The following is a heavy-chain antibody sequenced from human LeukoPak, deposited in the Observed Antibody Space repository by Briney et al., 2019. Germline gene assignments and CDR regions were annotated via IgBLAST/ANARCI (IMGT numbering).Heavy chain of an antibody. J-gene: IGHJ6*02. D-gene: IGHD6-6*01. V-gene: IGHV4-4*07. CDR3: ARVGARPPHYYYYGMDV. CDR1: GGSISSYY. Sequence: SETLSLTCTVSGGSISSYYWSWIRQPAGKGLEWIGRIYTSGSTNYNPSLKSRVTMSVDTSKNQFSLKLSSVTAADTAVYYCARVGARPPHYYYYGMDVRGQGTTVTVSS. CDR2: IYTSGST.